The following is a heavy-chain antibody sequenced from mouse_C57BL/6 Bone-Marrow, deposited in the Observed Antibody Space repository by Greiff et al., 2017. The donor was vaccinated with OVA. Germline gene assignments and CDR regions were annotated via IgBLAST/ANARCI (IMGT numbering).Heavy chain of an antibody. V-gene: IGHV1-81*01. D-gene: IGHD1-1*01. Sequence: VQLQESGAELARPGASVKLSCKASGYTFTSYGISWVKQRTGQGLEWIGEIYPRSGNTYYNEKFKGKATLTADKSSSTAYMELRSLTSEDSAVYFCARGVLRFFDVWGTGTTVTVSS. CDR3: ARGVLRFFDV. J-gene: IGHJ1*03. CDR1: GYTFTSYG. CDR2: IYPRSGNT.